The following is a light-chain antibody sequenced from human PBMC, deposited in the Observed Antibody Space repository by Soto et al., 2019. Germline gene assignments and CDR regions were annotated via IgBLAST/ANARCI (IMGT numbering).Light chain of an antibody. J-gene: IGKJ1*01. CDR2: KAS. V-gene: IGKV1-5*03. Sequence: DIQMTQSPSTLSASVGDRVTITCLASESVSIWLAWYQQKPGKAPKLLIYKASILERGVPSSFSGSGSGTEFTLTISSLQPGDFATYYCQQYNTSPWTFGQGTKVDIK. CDR1: ESVSIW. CDR3: QQYNTSPWT.